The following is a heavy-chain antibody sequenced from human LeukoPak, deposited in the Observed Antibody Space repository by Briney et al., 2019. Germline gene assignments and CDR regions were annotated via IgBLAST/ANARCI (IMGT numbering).Heavy chain of an antibody. V-gene: IGHV4-59*12. J-gene: IGHJ4*02. CDR2: IYHSGST. CDR3: ARDWTGVGYSYGEEESYFDY. Sequence: SETLSLTCTVSGGSISSYYWSWIRQPPGKGLEWIGYIYHSGSTYYNPSLKSRVTISVDRSKNQFSLKLSSVTAADTAVYYCARDWTGVGYSYGEEESYFDYWGQGTLVTVS. CDR1: GGSISSYY. D-gene: IGHD5-18*01.